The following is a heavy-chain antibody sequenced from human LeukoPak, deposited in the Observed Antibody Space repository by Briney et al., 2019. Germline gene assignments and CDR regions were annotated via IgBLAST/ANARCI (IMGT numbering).Heavy chain of an antibody. J-gene: IGHJ5*02. CDR3: ARGPDYYWFDP. D-gene: IGHD4-11*01. V-gene: IGHV4-4*02. CDR1: GGSISSSNW. Sequence: PSETLSLTCAVSGGSISSSNWWSWIRQPPGKGLEWIGEIYHSGSTNYNPSLKSRVTISVDTSKNQFSLKLSSVTAADTAVYYCARGPDYYWFDPWGQGTLVTVSS. CDR2: IYHSGST.